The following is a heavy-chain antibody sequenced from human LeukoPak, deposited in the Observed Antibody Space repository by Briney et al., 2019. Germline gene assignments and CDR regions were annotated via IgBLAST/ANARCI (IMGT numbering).Heavy chain of an antibody. V-gene: IGHV4-39*07. CDR3: ARRAGEYSHPYDY. CDR1: GGSISSSDYY. CDR2: IYYSGNT. Sequence: SETLSLTCTVSGGSISSSDYYWGWIRQPPGKGLEWIGSIYYSGNTFYNPSLKSRVTISVDTSKNQFSLKLSSVTAADTAVYYCARRAGEYSHPYDYWGQGTLVTVSS. D-gene: IGHD4-17*01. J-gene: IGHJ4*02.